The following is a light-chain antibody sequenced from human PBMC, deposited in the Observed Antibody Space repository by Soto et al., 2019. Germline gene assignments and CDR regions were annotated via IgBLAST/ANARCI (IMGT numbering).Light chain of an antibody. Sequence: QSALTQPASVSGSPGQSITISCTGASSDVGGYNYVSWYQQHPGKVPKLMIYEVNNRPSGVSSRFSGSKSGNTASLTISRLQAEDEADYYCSSYTTSNTPVIFGGGTKLTVL. J-gene: IGLJ2*01. CDR3: SSYTTSNTPVI. V-gene: IGLV2-14*01. CDR1: SSDVGGYNY. CDR2: EVN.